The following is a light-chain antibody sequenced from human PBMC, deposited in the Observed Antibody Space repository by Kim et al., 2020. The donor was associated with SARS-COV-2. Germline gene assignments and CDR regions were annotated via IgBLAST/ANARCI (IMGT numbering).Light chain of an antibody. CDR2: DVT. J-gene: IGLJ3*02. Sequence: QSALTQPASVSGSPGQSITISCTGTSSDVGSYNYVSWYQQHPGKAPKLIIYDVTKRPSGVSSRFSGSKSDNTASLTISGLQAEDEADYYCSSYTSSRTWVFGGGTQVTVL. V-gene: IGLV2-14*03. CDR3: SSYTSSRTWV. CDR1: SSDVGSYNY.